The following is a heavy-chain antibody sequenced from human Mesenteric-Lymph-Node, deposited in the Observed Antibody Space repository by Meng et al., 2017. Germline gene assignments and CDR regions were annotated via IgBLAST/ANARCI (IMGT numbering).Heavy chain of an antibody. J-gene: IGHJ3*02. CDR3: AKVGDTLTTMTHYAFEI. Sequence: ASVKVSCKASGGTFSSYAISWVRQAPGQGLQWMGRINPNSGGTDYSQNFQDRVTMTRDTSISTAYMELSRLTSDDTAVYYCAKVGDTLTTMTHYAFEIWGQGTMVTVSS. D-gene: IGHD4-17*01. V-gene: IGHV1-2*06. CDR1: GGTFSSYA. CDR2: INPNSGGT.